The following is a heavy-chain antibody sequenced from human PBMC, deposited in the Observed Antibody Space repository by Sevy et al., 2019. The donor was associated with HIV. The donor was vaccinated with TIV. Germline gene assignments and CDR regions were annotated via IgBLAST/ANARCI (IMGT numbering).Heavy chain of an antibody. CDR2: FIPMFDRA. J-gene: IGHJ6*02. D-gene: IGHD3-22*01. CDR1: GGTFSNYA. Sequence: ASVKVSCKASGGTFSNYAISWVRQAPGQGLEWMGGFIPMFDRANYAQKFQGKVTLTADGSTTTAYMELSSLRSDDTAVYYCAGSYFDSSGYSPLYYYGMDVWGQGTTVTVSS. CDR3: AGSYFDSSGYSPLYYYGMDV. V-gene: IGHV1-69*01.